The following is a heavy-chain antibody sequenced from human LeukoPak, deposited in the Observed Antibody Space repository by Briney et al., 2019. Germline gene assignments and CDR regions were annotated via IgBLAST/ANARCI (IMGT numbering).Heavy chain of an antibody. D-gene: IGHD4-17*01. CDR3: ARLAPDYADYWFDP. CDR2: IYPLDSIT. J-gene: IGHJ5*02. CDR1: GDAFSTKW. V-gene: IGHV5-51*01. Sequence: GESLKISRQTSGDAFSTKWIGWVRQMPGKGLEWMGIIYPLDSITRYSPSFQGHVTISADTSINTAYLQWTSLKPSDTAIYYCARLAPDYADYWFDPWGQGTLVTVSS.